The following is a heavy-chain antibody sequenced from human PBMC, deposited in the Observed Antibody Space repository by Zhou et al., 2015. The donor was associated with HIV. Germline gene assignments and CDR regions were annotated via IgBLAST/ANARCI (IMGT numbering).Heavy chain of an antibody. D-gene: IGHD6-19*01. V-gene: IGHV1-69*12. J-gene: IGHJ3*02. Sequence: QVQLVQSGAEVKKPGSSVKVSCKASGGTFSSYAISWVRQAPGQGLEWMGGIIPIFGTANYAQKFQGRVTITADESTSTAYMELSSLRSEDTAVYYCAINEGSAGYSSGLARAFDIWGQGDNGHRLF. CDR3: AINEGSAGYSSGLARAFDI. CDR1: GGTFSSYA. CDR2: IIPIFGTA.